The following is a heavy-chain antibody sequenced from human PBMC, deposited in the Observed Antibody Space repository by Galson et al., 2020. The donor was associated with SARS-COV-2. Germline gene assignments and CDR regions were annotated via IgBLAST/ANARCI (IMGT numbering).Heavy chain of an antibody. Sequence: ASVKVSCKASGYSFITYGFSWVRQAPGQGLEWMGWNRKYDGNQNYAQKLQGRVTMTTETSTSTAYMELRNLRSDDTAVYYCARDPDLWSGDWYGMDVWGQGTTVTVSS. J-gene: IGHJ6*02. CDR3: ARDPDLWSGDWYGMDV. CDR1: GYSFITYG. D-gene: IGHD2-21*02. V-gene: IGHV1-18*01. CDR2: NRKYDGNQ.